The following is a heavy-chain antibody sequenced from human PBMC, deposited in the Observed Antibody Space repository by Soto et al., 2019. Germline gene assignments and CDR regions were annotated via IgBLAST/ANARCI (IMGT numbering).Heavy chain of an antibody. CDR2: ISRDGGTK. J-gene: IGHJ4*02. D-gene: IGHD2-8*02. CDR1: GFTVSTYG. V-gene: IGHV3-30*03. Sequence: QVQLVESGGGVVQPGRSLRPSCAVPGFTVSTYGMHWFRQAPGKGLEWVAVISRDGGTKYYADSVKGRFTISRDNSRNTLFLEMNSLRGDDMAVYYCTGEVASGYWGQGTLVTVSS. CDR3: TGEVASGY.